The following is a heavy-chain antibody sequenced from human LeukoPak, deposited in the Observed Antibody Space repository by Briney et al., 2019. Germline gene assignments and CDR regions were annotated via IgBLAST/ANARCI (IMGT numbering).Heavy chain of an antibody. J-gene: IGHJ6*03. Sequence: SETLSLTCTVSGGSISSCYWSWIRQPAGKGLEWIGRIYTSGSTNYNPSLKSRVTMSVDTSKNQFSLKLSSVTAADTAVYYCARDPYYGSGSYDYYYYMDVWGKGTTVTVSS. CDR1: GGSISSCY. CDR3: ARDPYYGSGSYDYYYYMDV. V-gene: IGHV4-4*07. D-gene: IGHD3-10*01. CDR2: IYTSGST.